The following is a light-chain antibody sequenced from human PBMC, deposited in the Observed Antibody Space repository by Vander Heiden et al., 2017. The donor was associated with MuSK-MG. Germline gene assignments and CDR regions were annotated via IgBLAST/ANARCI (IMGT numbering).Light chain of an antibody. CDR1: QGISSY. V-gene: IGKV1-9*01. CDR2: AAS. Sequence: DIQLTQSPSFLSASVGDRVTITCRASQGISSYLAWYQQKPGKAPKLLIYAASTLQSGVPSRFSGSGSGTEFTLTISSLQPEDFATYYCQQLNSYPHAFGGGTKVXIK. CDR3: QQLNSYPHA. J-gene: IGKJ4*01.